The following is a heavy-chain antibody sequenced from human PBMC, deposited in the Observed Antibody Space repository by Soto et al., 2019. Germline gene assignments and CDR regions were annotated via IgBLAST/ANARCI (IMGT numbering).Heavy chain of an antibody. J-gene: IGHJ4*02. CDR3: VTWADPGY. D-gene: IGHD7-27*01. Sequence: EVQLVESGGDLVQPGGSLRLSCAASGLTFSAYPMNWVRQAPGKGLEWVSYISKSGGTINYADSVKGRFTISRDNAKKSLYLQMNSLRAEDKALYYCVTWADPGYWGQGTLFTVSS. CDR1: GLTFSAYP. V-gene: IGHV3-48*01. CDR2: ISKSGGTI.